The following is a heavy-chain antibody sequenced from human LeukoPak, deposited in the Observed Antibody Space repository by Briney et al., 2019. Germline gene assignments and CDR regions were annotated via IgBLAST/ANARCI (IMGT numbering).Heavy chain of an antibody. Sequence: GGSLRLSCAASAFTFSSYAMSWVRQAPGKGMEWVSATSAGADSTYYADSVQGRFTISRDNSKNTLYLQMSGLRAEDTAVYFCARGAYGDYDCWGQGTLVTVSS. J-gene: IGHJ4*02. D-gene: IGHD4-17*01. CDR2: TSAGADST. CDR3: ARGAYGDYDC. CDR1: AFTFSSYA. V-gene: IGHV3-23*01.